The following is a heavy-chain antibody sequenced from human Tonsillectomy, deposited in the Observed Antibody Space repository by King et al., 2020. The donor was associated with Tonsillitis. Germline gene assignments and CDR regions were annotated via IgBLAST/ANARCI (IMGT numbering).Heavy chain of an antibody. D-gene: IGHD6-6*01. Sequence: VQLVESGGGLVQPGGSLRLSCAASGFTVSNNYMTWVRQAPGKGLQWVSVIYSANSTYYADSVKGRFTISRDNSKNMVYLQMNSLRAEDTAVYYCARDPSYSSSIDYWGQGPLVTGSS. V-gene: IGHV3-66*01. CDR1: GFTVSNNY. J-gene: IGHJ4*02. CDR2: IYSANST. CDR3: ARDPSYSSSIDY.